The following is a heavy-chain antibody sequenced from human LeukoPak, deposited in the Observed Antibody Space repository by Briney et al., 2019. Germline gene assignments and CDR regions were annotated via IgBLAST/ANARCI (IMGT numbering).Heavy chain of an antibody. CDR3: ARDLGGDYEGGDY. J-gene: IGHJ4*02. D-gene: IGHD2-21*02. CDR1: GGSISSYY. V-gene: IGHV4-59*12. Sequence: SETLSLTCTVSGGSISSYYWSWIRQPPGKGLEWIGYIYYSGSTNYNPSLKSRVTIPVDTSKSQFSLKLSSVTAADTAVYYCARDLGGDYEGGDYWGQGTLVTVSS. CDR2: IYYSGST.